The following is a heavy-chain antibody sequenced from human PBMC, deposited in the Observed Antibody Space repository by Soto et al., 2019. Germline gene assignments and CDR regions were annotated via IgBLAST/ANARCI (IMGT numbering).Heavy chain of an antibody. V-gene: IGHV1-69*06. D-gene: IGHD3-22*01. CDR1: GGTFSSYA. CDR2: MIPIFGTA. CDR3: VTPYYYDSFGWLFDI. Sequence: QVQLVQSGAEVKKPGSSVKVSCKASGGTFSSYAISWVRQAPGQGLEWLGGMIPIFGTANYAQKFQGRVTSTADKDTNTVYMELSRLKSEDTAVYYCVTPYYYDSFGWLFDIRGQGTIVTVSS. J-gene: IGHJ3*02.